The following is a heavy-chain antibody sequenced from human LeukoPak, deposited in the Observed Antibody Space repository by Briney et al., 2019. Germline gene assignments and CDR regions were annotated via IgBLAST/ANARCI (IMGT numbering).Heavy chain of an antibody. Sequence: GASVKVSCKASGGTFSSYAISWVRQAPGQGLEWMGRIITIFGTANYAQKFQGRVTITTDESTSTAYMELSSLRSEDTAVYYCARGDNWNDDFDYWGQGTLVTVSS. CDR3: ARGDNWNDDFDY. V-gene: IGHV1-69*05. CDR2: IITIFGTA. J-gene: IGHJ4*02. D-gene: IGHD1-20*01. CDR1: GGTFSSYA.